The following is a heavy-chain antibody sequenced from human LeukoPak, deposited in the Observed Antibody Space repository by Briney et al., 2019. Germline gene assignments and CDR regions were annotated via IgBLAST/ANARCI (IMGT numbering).Heavy chain of an antibody. D-gene: IGHD6-19*01. CDR2: IKNKIDGGTA. CDR3: TTEKAGQGFLGAFDI. CDR1: GFSFSNAW. Sequence: GGSLRLSCAASGFSFSNAWMSWVRQAPGKGLEWVGRIKNKIDGGTADHAAPVQGRFTISRDDSKNTLYLQMNSLKTEDTAVYYCTTEKAGQGFLGAFDIWGQGTMVTVSS. V-gene: IGHV3-15*01. J-gene: IGHJ3*02.